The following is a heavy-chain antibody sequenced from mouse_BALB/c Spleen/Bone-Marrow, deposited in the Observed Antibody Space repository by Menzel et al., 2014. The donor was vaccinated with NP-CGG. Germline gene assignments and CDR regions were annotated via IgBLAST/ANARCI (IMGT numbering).Heavy chain of an antibody. J-gene: IGHJ2*01. Sequence: VQLQQSGPELAKPGASVKMSCKASGYTFTDTWIHWIKQRPGQGLEWIGYISPSTGYAEYNQNFKDKATLTVDKSSSTAYMQLSSLTSEDSAVYYCAREYWGQGTTLTVSS. CDR3: AREY. CDR2: ISPSTGYA. V-gene: IGHV1-7*01. CDR1: GYTFTDTW.